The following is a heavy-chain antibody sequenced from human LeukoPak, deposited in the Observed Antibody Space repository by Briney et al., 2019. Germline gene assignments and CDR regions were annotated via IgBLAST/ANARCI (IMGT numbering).Heavy chain of an antibody. D-gene: IGHD5-24*01. J-gene: IGHJ5*02. V-gene: IGHV1-2*02. Sequence: ASVKVSCKASGYTFTGYYMHWVRQAPGQGLEWMGWINPNSGGTNYAQTFQGRVTTTRDTSIRTAYMELSRLRSDDTAVYYCARAGVGLQGDNWFDPWGQGTLVTVS. CDR1: GYTFTGYY. CDR3: ARAGVGLQGDNWFDP. CDR2: INPNSGGT.